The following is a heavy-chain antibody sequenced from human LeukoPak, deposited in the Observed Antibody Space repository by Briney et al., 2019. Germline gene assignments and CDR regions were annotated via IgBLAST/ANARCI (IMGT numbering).Heavy chain of an antibody. CDR1: GFTVSSNY. CDR3: AAIATSNDAFDM. D-gene: IGHD2-2*01. V-gene: IGHV3-11*01. CDR2: ISTSGSTI. J-gene: IGHJ3*02. Sequence: GGSLRLSCAASGFTVSSNYMSWVRQAPGKGLEWISYISTSGSTISYADSVKGRFAISRDNAKNSLYLQMNSLRAEDTAVYYCAAIATSNDAFDMWGQGTMVTVSS.